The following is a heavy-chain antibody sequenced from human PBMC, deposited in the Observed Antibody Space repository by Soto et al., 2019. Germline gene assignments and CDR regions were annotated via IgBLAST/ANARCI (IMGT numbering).Heavy chain of an antibody. CDR2: INHVAST. Sequence: SETLSLTCAVYGESFSPYYWTWIRQPPGKGLEWIGEINHVASTNYNPSLKSRVTISVDTSKNQFSLKLRSVTAADTAVYYCTRGGGSSDNYFGPWGQGTLVTV. J-gene: IGHJ5*02. V-gene: IGHV4-34*01. CDR3: TRGGGSSDNYFGP. D-gene: IGHD3-16*01. CDR1: GESFSPYY.